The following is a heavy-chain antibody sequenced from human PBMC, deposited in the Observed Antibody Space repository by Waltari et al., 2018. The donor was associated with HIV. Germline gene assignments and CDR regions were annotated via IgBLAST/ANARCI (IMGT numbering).Heavy chain of an antibody. CDR2: INVKTVVP. CDR1: GYTFTNYA. Sequence: QEQLVPSGSELKNPGASVKISCKASGYTFTNYAMNWVRQAPGQGLEWMGWINVKTVVPSYVPGCTGRFDVSLDTAVNTAFLQNSGLKAEDTAVDYCARWSPKSASTRGPWGQGTLVTVSS. D-gene: IGHD2-2*01. V-gene: IGHV7-4-1*02. CDR3: ARWSPKSASTRGP. J-gene: IGHJ5*02.